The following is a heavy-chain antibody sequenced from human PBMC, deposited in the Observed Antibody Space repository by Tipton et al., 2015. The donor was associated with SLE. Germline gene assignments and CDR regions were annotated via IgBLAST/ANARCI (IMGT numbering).Heavy chain of an antibody. CDR2: IYRSGTA. D-gene: IGHD3-22*01. V-gene: IGHV4-38-2*02. Sequence: TLSLTCSVSSYSIYNGFYWGWIRQSPGKGLEWIGSIYRSGTAYYNPSLRGRVTIEVDTSKNQFSLRLNSVTAADTAVYYCARVIGEKYLARFDHWGQGTLVTVSS. CDR3: ARVIGEKYLARFDH. J-gene: IGHJ4*02. CDR1: SYSIYNGFY.